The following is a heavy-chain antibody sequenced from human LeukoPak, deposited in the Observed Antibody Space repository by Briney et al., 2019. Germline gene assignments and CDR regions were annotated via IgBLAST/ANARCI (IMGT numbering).Heavy chain of an antibody. J-gene: IGHJ4*02. CDR1: GGSISSGSYY. V-gene: IGHV4-61*02. CDR3: ARSSRGWSTNFDY. Sequence: SKTLSLTCTASGGSISSGSYYWSWIRQPAGKGLEWIGRIYTSGSTNYNPSLKSRVTISVDTSKNQFSLKLSSVTAADTAVYYCARSSRGWSTNFDYWGQGTLVTVSS. D-gene: IGHD6-19*01. CDR2: IYTSGST.